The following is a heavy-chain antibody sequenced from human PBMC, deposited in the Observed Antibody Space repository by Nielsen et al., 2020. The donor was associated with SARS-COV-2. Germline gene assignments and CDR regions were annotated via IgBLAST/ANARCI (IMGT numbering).Heavy chain of an antibody. J-gene: IGHJ4*02. Sequence: ASVKVSCKASGYTFTSYAMHWVRQAPGQRLEWMGWINAGNGNTKYSQKFQGRVTMTTDTSTRTAYMELRSLNFDDTAVYYCARDYSFGRPFDYWGQGTLVTVSS. D-gene: IGHD5-18*01. CDR1: GYTFTSYA. CDR3: ARDYSFGRPFDY. CDR2: INAGNGNT. V-gene: IGHV1-3*01.